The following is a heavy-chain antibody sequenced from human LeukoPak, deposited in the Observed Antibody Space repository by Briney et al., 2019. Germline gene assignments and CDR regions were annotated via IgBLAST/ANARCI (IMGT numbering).Heavy chain of an antibody. V-gene: IGHV3-30*02. CDR2: IRYDGSNK. D-gene: IGHD6-13*01. CDR3: ARTYSSSWGIIDY. CDR1: GFTFSSYG. J-gene: IGHJ4*02. Sequence: GGSLRLSCAAPGFTFSSYGMHWVRQAPGKGLEWVAFIRYDGSNKYYADSVKGRFTISRDNSKNTLYLQMNSLRAEDTAVYYCARTYSSSWGIIDYWGQGTLVTVSS.